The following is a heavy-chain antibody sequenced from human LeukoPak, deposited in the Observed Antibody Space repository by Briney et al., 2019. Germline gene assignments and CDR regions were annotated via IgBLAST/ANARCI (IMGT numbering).Heavy chain of an antibody. J-gene: IGHJ4*02. Sequence: SQTLSLTCAISGDTVSSNGAAWNWIRQSPSRGLEWLGRTYYRSKWYNDYALSVKSRITINPDTSKNQFSLQLNSVPPEDTAVYYCARDLLYSLDFWGQGTLVTVSS. V-gene: IGHV6-1*01. CDR2: TYYRSKWYN. D-gene: IGHD5-12*01. CDR1: GDTVSSNGAA. CDR3: ARDLLYSLDF.